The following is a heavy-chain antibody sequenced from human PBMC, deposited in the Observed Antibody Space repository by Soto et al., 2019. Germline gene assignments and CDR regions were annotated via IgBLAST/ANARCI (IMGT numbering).Heavy chain of an antibody. Sequence: EVQLVESGGGLVKPGRSLRLSCTASGFTFGDYAMSWFRQAPGKGLEWVGFIRSKAYGGTTEYAASVKGRFTISRDDSKSIAYLQMNSLKTEDTAVYYCTREKGCTNGVCYRIGYFDYWGQGTLVTVSS. J-gene: IGHJ4*02. CDR2: IRSKAYGGTT. CDR1: GFTFGDYA. V-gene: IGHV3-49*05. CDR3: TREKGCTNGVCYRIGYFDY. D-gene: IGHD2-8*01.